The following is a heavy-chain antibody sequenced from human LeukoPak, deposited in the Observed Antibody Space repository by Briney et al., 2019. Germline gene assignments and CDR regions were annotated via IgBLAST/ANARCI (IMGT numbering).Heavy chain of an antibody. D-gene: IGHD4-23*01. CDR3: ARGNSDAFDI. Sequence: GGSLRLSCAASGFTFSSYWMHWVRQAPGKGLEWMAIIWYGGSYKYYADSVKGRFTISRDNSKNTLYLQVNSLTAEDTAVYYCARGNSDAFDIWGHGTMVTVSS. J-gene: IGHJ3*02. V-gene: IGHV3-33*08. CDR2: IWYGGSYK. CDR1: GFTFSSYW.